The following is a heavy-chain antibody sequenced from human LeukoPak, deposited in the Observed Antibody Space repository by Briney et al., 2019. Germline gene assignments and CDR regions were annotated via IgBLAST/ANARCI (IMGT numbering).Heavy chain of an antibody. D-gene: IGHD6-13*01. V-gene: IGHV1-2*02. J-gene: IGHJ3*02. CDR1: GYTFTDYY. CDR2: INPNSGGT. Sequence: ASVKVSCKASGYTFTDYYMHWERQAPGQGLEWMGWINPNSGGTHYAQKFQGRVTMTRDTSISTASMELSSLTSDDMAVFYCASSRIAAAGVDAFDIWGQGTMVTVSS. CDR3: ASSRIAAAGVDAFDI.